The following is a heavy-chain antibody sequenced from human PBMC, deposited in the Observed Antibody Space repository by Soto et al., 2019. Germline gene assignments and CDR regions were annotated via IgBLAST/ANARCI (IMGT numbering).Heavy chain of an antibody. D-gene: IGHD2-15*01. V-gene: IGHV1-46*01. CDR3: TRAGYCSGVTCFHGNCDY. Sequence: QVQLVQSGAEVKRPGASVKVSCKASGYTFTTYYMHWGRRAPGHGLEWLGKINPNGGSTTYAQKFQGGGNMTRDTSTSPVYLELGSRRSEDTAVYYFTRAGYCSGVTCFHGNCDYWGQGNLVTVSA. J-gene: IGHJ4*02. CDR1: GYTFTTYY. CDR2: INPNGGST.